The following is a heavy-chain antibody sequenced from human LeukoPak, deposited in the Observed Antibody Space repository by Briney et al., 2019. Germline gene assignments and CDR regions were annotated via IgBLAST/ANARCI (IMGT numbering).Heavy chain of an antibody. CDR1: GFTFSSYG. V-gene: IGHV3-30*18. CDR3: AKDSVDSSGWFDY. Sequence: GGSLRLSCAASGFTFSSYGMHWVRQAPGKGLEWVAVISYDGSNKYYADSVKGRFTISRDNSKNTLYLQMNSLRAEDTAVYYCAKDSVDSSGWFDYWGQGTLVTVSS. D-gene: IGHD6-19*01. J-gene: IGHJ5*01. CDR2: ISYDGSNK.